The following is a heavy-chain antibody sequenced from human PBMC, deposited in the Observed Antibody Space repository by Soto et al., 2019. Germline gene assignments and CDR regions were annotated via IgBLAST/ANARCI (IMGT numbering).Heavy chain of an antibody. Sequence: EVQLVESGGGLVQPGGSLRLSCAASGFTFSSYSMNWVRQAPGKGLEWVSYISSSSSTIYYADSVKGRFTISRDNAKNSLYLQMNSRRDEDTAVYYCAKGGGYDLLGVYGMDVWGQGTTVTVSS. V-gene: IGHV3-48*02. CDR1: GFTFSSYS. CDR3: AKGGGYDLLGVYGMDV. J-gene: IGHJ6*02. D-gene: IGHD5-12*01. CDR2: ISSSSSTI.